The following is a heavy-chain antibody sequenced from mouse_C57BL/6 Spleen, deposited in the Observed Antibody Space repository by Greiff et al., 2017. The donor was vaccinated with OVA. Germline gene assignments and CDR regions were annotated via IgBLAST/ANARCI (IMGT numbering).Heavy chain of an antibody. V-gene: IGHV1-22*01. CDR3: ARRITTVVADFDY. D-gene: IGHD1-1*01. Sequence: VHVKQSGPELVKPGASVKMSCKASGYTFTDYNMHWVKQSHGKSLEWIGYINPNNGGTSYNQKFKGKATLTVNKSSSTAYMELRSLTSEDSAVYYCARRITTVVADFDYWGQGTTLTVSS. J-gene: IGHJ2*01. CDR2: INPNNGGT. CDR1: GYTFTDYN.